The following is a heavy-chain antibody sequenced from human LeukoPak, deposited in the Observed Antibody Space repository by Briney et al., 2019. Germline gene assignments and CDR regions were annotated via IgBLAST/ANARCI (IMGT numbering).Heavy chain of an antibody. CDR2: IIPIFGTA. J-gene: IGHJ4*02. CDR3: ASRFYDILTGYENYFDY. D-gene: IGHD3-9*01. CDR1: GGTFSSYA. Sequence: SVNVYCKASGGTFSSYAISWVRQAPGQGLEWMGGIIPIFGTANYAQKFQGRVTITADESTSTAYMELSSLRSEDTAVYYCASRFYDILTGYENYFDYWGQGTLVTVSS. V-gene: IGHV1-69*13.